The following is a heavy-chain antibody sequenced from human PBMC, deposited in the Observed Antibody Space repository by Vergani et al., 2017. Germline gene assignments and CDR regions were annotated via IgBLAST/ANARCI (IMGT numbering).Heavy chain of an antibody. CDR3: ASRSGYSDY. J-gene: IGHJ4*02. Sequence: VQLVESGGGVVQPGGSLRLSCAASGFTFSSYSMNWVRQAPGKGLEWVSYISSSSSTIYYADSVKGRFTISRDNAKNSLYLQMNSLRAEDTAVYYCASRSGYSDYWGQGTLVTVSS. V-gene: IGHV3-48*01. CDR2: ISSSSSTI. CDR1: GFTFSSYS. D-gene: IGHD3-22*01.